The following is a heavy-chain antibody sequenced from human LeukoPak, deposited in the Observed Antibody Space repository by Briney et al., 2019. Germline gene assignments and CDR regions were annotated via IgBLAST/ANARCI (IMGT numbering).Heavy chain of an antibody. J-gene: IGHJ4*02. V-gene: IGHV3-23*01. Sequence: GGSLRLSCTASGFTFRSYGMSWVRQAPGKGLEWVSATSGSGGATYYADAVKGRFTIFRDNSKNTLYLQMNSLRGDDTAVYYCATSESLRLGELSPIDYWGQGTLVTVSS. D-gene: IGHD3-16*02. CDR1: GFTFRSYG. CDR3: ATSESLRLGELSPIDY. CDR2: TSGSGGAT.